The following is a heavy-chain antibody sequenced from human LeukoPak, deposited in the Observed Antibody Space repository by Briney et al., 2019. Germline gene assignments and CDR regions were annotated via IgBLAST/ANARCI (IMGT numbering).Heavy chain of an antibody. CDR1: GGSISSGSYY. CDR3: AIGGIAARSFDY. CDR2: IYTSGST. V-gene: IGHV4-61*02. D-gene: IGHD6-6*01. J-gene: IGHJ4*02. Sequence: SSETLSLTCTVSGGSISSGSYYWSWIRQPAGKGLEWIGRIYTSGSTNYNPSLKSRVTMSVDTSKNQFSLKLSSVTAADTAVYYCAIGGIAARSFDYWGQGTLVTVSS.